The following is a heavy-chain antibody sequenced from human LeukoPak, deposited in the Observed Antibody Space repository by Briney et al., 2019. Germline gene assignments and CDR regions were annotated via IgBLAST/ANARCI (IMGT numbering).Heavy chain of an antibody. CDR1: GGSISSYY. CDR3: ARVTYSSASMSLDGFDI. V-gene: IGHV4-4*07. CDR2: IYTSGST. D-gene: IGHD6-6*01. Sequence: SETLSLTCTVSGGSISSYYWSWIRQPAGKGLEWIGRIYTSGSTNYNPSLNSRVTMSVDTSKNQISLKLSSVTAADTAVYYCARVTYSSASMSLDGFDIWGQGTMVTVSS. J-gene: IGHJ3*02.